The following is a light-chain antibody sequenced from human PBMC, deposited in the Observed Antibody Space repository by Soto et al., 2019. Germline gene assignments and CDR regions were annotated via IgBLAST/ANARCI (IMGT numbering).Light chain of an antibody. CDR2: AAS. CDR3: QQSYSTPPLT. V-gene: IGKV1-39*01. CDR1: QSISSY. J-gene: IGKJ4*01. Sequence: DIQMTQSPSSLSASVGDRVTITCRASQSISSYLNWYQQKPGKAPKLLIYAASSLQSGVPSRFSGSGSGTDFTLTISSLQPEDFATYYCQQSYSTPPLTFGGGTKA.